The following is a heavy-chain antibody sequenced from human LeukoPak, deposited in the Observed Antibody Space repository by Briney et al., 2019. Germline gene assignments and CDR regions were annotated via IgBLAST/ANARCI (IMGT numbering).Heavy chain of an antibody. CDR1: GGSISSYY. J-gene: IGHJ6*03. D-gene: IGHD5-18*01. V-gene: IGHV4-59*01. CDR2: IYYSGST. Sequence: PSETQSLTCTVSGGSISSYYWSWIRQPPGKGLEWIGFIYYSGSTSNNPSLKSRATISVDTSKSQFSLKLSSVTAADTDVYYCAGTEESGYSYSYFGYYYYMDVCGKGTTVTVSS. CDR3: AGTEESGYSYSYFGYYYYMDV.